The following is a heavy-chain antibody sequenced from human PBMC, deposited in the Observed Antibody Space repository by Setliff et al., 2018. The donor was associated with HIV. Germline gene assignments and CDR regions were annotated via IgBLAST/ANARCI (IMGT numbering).Heavy chain of an antibody. Sequence: ASVKVSCKASGYTFTGYYIHWVRQAPGQGLEWMGRVNPNNGGTNYAQKFRDRVTMTSDTSISTAHMELTRLRSEDTAVYYCARGRRIDDFWSGYFSRYYFEYWGQGTLVTVSS. J-gene: IGHJ4*02. V-gene: IGHV1-2*06. CDR2: VNPNNGGT. CDR3: ARGRRIDDFWSGYFSRYYFEY. CDR1: GYTFTGYY. D-gene: IGHD3-3*01.